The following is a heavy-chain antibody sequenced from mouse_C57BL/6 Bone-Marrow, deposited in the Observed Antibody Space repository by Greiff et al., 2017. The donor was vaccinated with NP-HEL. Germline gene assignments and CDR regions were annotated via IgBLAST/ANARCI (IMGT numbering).Heavy chain of an antibody. V-gene: IGHV5-16*01. CDR3: ARALYYDYDGDYFDY. CDR1: GFTFSDYY. CDR2: INYDGSST. Sequence: GHLVESEGGLVQPGSSMKLSCTASGFTFSDYYMAWVRQVPEKGLEWVANINYDGSSTYYLDSLKSRFIISRDNAKNILYLQMSSLKSEDTATYYCARALYYDYDGDYFDYWGQGTTLTVSS. J-gene: IGHJ2*01. D-gene: IGHD2-4*01.